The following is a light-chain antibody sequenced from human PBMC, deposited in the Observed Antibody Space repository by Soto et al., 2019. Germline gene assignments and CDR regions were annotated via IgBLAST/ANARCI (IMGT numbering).Light chain of an antibody. V-gene: IGKV3-20*01. J-gene: IGKJ4*01. CDR1: QRXXXXX. CDR3: XXYGSSPLT. CDR2: GAS. Sequence: EIVLTQSPGTLSLSPGERAALSCRASQRXXXXXLAWYQQKPGQAPRLLIYGASSRAXGIPDRFSGSGSGTXXXXXXXXXXXEDFAVYYCXXYGSSPLTFGGGTTVEIK.